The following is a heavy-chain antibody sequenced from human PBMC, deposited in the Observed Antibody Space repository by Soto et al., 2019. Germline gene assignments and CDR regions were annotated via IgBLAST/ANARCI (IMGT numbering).Heavy chain of an antibody. J-gene: IGHJ4*02. D-gene: IGHD1-26*01. Sequence: QVQLVESGGGVVQPGRSLRLSCAASGFTFSSYAMHWVRQAPGKGLEWVAVISYDGSNKYYADSVKGRFTISRDNSKNTLYLQMNSLRAEDTAVYYCARPTSGSYYPGYFDYWGQGTLVTVSS. CDR3: ARPTSGSYYPGYFDY. CDR2: ISYDGSNK. V-gene: IGHV3-30-3*01. CDR1: GFTFSSYA.